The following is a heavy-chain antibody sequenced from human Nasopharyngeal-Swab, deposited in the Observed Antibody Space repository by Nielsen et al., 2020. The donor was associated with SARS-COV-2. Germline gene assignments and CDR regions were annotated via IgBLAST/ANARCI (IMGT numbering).Heavy chain of an antibody. CDR3: ARSGYSSSLGGFIA. Sequence: GESLKISCKGSGYSFTSHWISWVRQMPGKGLEWMGRIDPSDSYTNYSPSFQGHVTISADKSISTAYLQWSSLKASDTAMHYCARSGYSSSLGGFIAWGQGTLVTVSS. J-gene: IGHJ5*02. CDR1: GYSFTSHW. V-gene: IGHV5-10-1*01. D-gene: IGHD6-6*01. CDR2: IDPSDSYT.